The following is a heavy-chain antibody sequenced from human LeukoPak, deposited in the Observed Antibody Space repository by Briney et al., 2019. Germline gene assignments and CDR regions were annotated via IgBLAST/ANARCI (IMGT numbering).Heavy chain of an antibody. CDR2: INHSGST. D-gene: IGHD2-21*02. CDR3: AGAAYCGGDCYLFDY. CDR1: GGSISSTNW. J-gene: IGHJ4*02. V-gene: IGHV4-4*02. Sequence: PSETLSLTCAVSGGSISSTNWWSCVRQPPGKGLEWIGEINHSGSTNYNPSLKSRVTLSVDKSNNQFSLKLSSLTAADTAVYYCAGAAYCGGDCYLFDYWGQGTLVTVFS.